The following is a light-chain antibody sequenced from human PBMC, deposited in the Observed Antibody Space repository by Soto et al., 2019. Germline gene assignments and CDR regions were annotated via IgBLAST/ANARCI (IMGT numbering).Light chain of an antibody. J-gene: IGKJ1*01. Sequence: MTQSPGTLSVSPGDRVTITCRASQSISSWLAWYQQKPGKAPKLLIYDASSLESGVPSRFSGSGSGTEFTLTISSLQPDDFATYYCQQYNSYSGTFGQGTKVDIK. CDR2: DAS. CDR3: QQYNSYSGT. V-gene: IGKV1-5*01. CDR1: QSISSW.